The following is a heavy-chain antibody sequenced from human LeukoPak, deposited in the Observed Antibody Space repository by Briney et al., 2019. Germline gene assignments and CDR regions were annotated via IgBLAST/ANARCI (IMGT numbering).Heavy chain of an antibody. Sequence: GGSLRLSCAASGFTFSSYWMSWVRQAPGKGLEWVANIKQDGSEKYYVDSVKGRFTISRDNAKNSLYLQMSSLRAEDTAVYYCARDGISGSGSYFGAVQTHWFDPWGQGTLVTVSS. D-gene: IGHD3-10*01. J-gene: IGHJ5*02. CDR3: ARDGISGSGSYFGAVQTHWFDP. CDR2: IKQDGSEK. CDR1: GFTFSSYW. V-gene: IGHV3-7*03.